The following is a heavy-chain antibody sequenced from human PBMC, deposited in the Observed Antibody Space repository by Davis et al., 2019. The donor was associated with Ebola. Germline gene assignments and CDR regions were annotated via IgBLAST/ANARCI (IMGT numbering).Heavy chain of an antibody. CDR3: ARAITMIAMGFDY. J-gene: IGHJ4*02. V-gene: IGHV4-31*03. Sequence: PSETLSLTCTFSGGSISSGGYYWSWIRQHPGKGLEWIGYIYNSGSTYYNPSLKSGATISVDTSKNQFSLKLSSVTAADTAVYYCARAITMIAMGFDYWGQGTLVTVSS. CDR1: GGSISSGGYY. D-gene: IGHD3-22*01. CDR2: IYNSGST.